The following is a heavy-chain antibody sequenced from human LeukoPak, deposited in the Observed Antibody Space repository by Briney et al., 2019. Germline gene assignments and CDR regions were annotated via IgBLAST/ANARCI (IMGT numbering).Heavy chain of an antibody. CDR1: GDSMNFYY. Sequence: SETLSLTCHVSGDSMNFYYWSWIRQSPGKGLEWIGYVQNNGRTFYNPSLKSRGTISLDTSKNQVSLKLTSVTAVDTAVYYRARNFARNSGDYGNDAFDIWGQGTMVAVSS. CDR3: ARNFARNSGDYGNDAFDI. J-gene: IGHJ3*02. V-gene: IGHV4-59*01. CDR2: VQNNGRT. D-gene: IGHD4-17*01.